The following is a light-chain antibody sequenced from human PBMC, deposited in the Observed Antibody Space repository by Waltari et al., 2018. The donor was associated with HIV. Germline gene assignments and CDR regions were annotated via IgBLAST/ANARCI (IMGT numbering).Light chain of an antibody. CDR3: QQYNYWPPYT. Sequence: VQTQCPPTLSVSHGECATLSCSASLTVIANLAWYQQKPGQAPRLLVYGASARAAGVPARFTGSGSGTEFTLTISTMQSEDVAVYYCQQYNYWPPYTFGQGTKLEIK. CDR1: LTVIAN. J-gene: IGKJ2*01. CDR2: GAS. V-gene: IGKV3-15*01.